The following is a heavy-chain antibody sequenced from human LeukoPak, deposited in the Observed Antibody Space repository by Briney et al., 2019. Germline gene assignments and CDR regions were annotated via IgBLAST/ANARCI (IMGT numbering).Heavy chain of an antibody. CDR2: INSDGSST. CDR3: ARDGRYCSSTSCLSGVNWFDP. D-gene: IGHD2-2*01. CDR1: GFTFSSYW. J-gene: IGHJ5*02. V-gene: IGHV3-74*01. Sequence: GSLRLSCAASGFTFSSYWMHWVRQAPGKGLVWVSRINSDGSSTSYADSVKGRFTISRDNAKNTLYLQMNSLRAEDMAVYYCARDGRYCSSTSCLSGVNWFDPWGQGTLVTVSS.